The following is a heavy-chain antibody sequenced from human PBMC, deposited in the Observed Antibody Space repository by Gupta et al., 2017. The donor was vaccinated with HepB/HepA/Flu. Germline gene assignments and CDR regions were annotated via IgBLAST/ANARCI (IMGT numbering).Heavy chain of an antibody. V-gene: IGHV3-23*01. CDR2: ISGSAGST. CDR3: AKFKDSGVLEWISPFDS. D-gene: IGHD3-3*01. J-gene: IGHJ4*02. Sequence: VSAISGSAGSTNYAESVKGRFTISRDNSKNTLYLQMNSLRVEDTAVYYCAKFKDSGVLEWISPFDSWGQGTLVTVSS.